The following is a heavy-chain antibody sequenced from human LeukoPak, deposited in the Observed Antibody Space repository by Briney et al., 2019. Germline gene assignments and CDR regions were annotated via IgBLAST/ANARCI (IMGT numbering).Heavy chain of an antibody. V-gene: IGHV3-74*01. Sequence: QPGGSLRLSCAASGFSLRNYWMHWVRQVPGQRLVWVSRIGGDGSVTYYADSVKGRFTISRDNAKNTLFLQINGLRAEDTAVYYCARYSSSSGGASYYLDYWGHGTLVTVSS. CDR3: ARYSSSSGGASYYLDY. D-gene: IGHD6-6*01. CDR2: IGGDGSVT. CDR1: GFSLRNYW. J-gene: IGHJ4*01.